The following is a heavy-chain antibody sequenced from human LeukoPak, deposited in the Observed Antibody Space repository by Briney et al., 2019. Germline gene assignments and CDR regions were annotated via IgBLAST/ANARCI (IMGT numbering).Heavy chain of an antibody. CDR3: ATMGCSSSTCYARDVLPTDD. J-gene: IGHJ4*02. Sequence: PGGSLRLSCAAYGFTFSSYGMSWVRQAPGKGLEWVSAISGSGGSTYYADSVKGRFTISRYNSKNTLYLQMNSLRAEDTAVYYCATMGCSSSTCYARDVLPTDDWGQGTLVTVSS. CDR1: GFTFSSYG. D-gene: IGHD2-2*01. CDR2: ISGSGGST. V-gene: IGHV3-23*01.